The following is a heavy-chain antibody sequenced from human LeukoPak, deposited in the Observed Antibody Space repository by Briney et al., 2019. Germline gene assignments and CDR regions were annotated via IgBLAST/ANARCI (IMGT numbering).Heavy chain of an antibody. CDR3: ARSYSGIPYYFDY. Sequence: SETLSLTCTVSGGSISSEKYYWGWIRQPPGKGLEWIGNIHYSGSTYYSPSLKSRVTISVDTSKNQFSLKLSSVTAADTAVYYCARSYSGIPYYFDYWGQGTLVTVSS. CDR1: GGSISSEKYY. V-gene: IGHV4-39*07. CDR2: IHYSGST. D-gene: IGHD1-26*01. J-gene: IGHJ4*02.